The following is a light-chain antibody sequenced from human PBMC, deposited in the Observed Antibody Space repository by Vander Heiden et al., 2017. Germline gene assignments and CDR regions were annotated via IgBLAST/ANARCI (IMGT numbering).Light chain of an antibody. CDR1: QSVSSDY. CDR3: QQYGSPLT. V-gene: IGKV3-20*01. Sequence: EIVLTQSPGTLSLSPGERATLSCRASQSVSSDYLAWYQQKPGQAPRLRILRASNRATGIPDRFSGSGSGTDFTLTISRLEPEDFAVYYCQQYGSPLTFGGGTKVDIK. J-gene: IGKJ4*01. CDR2: RAS.